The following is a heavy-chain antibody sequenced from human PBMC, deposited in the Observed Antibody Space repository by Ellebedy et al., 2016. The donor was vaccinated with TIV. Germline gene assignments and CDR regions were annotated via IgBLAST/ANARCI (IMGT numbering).Heavy chain of an antibody. CDR1: GFTFDDYA. V-gene: IGHV3-9*01. Sequence: SLKISCAASGFTFDDYAMHWVRQAPGKGLEWVSGISWNSGSIGYADSVKGRFTISRDNAKNSLYLQMNSLRAEDTALYYCAYQMGYSGSTGLDYWGQGTLVTVSS. D-gene: IGHD1-26*01. CDR2: ISWNSGSI. J-gene: IGHJ4*02. CDR3: AYQMGYSGSTGLDY.